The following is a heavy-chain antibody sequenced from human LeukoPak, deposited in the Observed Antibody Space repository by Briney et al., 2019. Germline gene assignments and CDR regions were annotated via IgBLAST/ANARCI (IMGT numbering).Heavy chain of an antibody. D-gene: IGHD3-3*01. V-gene: IGHV3-43*02. J-gene: IGHJ4*02. CDR1: GFTFDDYA. Sequence: GGSLRLSCAASGFTFDDYAMHWVRQAPGKGLEWVSLISGDGGSTYYADSVKGRFTISRDNSKNSLYLQTNSLRTEDTALYYCAKDSRYDFWSGYIYYFDYWGQGTLVTVSS. CDR3: AKDSRYDFWSGYIYYFDY. CDR2: ISGDGGST.